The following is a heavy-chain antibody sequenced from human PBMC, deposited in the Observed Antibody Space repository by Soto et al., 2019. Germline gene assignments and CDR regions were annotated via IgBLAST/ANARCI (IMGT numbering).Heavy chain of an antibody. Sequence: QLQLQESGSGLVKPSQTLSLTCAVSGGSISSGGYSWYWIRQPPGKGLEWIGYIYHSGSTYYNPSLKGRVTISVDRSKNQFSLKLSSVTAADTAVYCCVRGQTTVTTLDYWGQGTLVTVSS. CDR1: GGSISSGGYS. J-gene: IGHJ4*02. CDR2: IYHSGST. D-gene: IGHD4-17*01. CDR3: VRGQTTVTTLDY. V-gene: IGHV4-30-2*01.